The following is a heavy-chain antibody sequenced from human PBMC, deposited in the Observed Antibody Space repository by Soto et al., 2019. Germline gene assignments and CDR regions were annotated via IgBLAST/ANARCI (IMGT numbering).Heavy chain of an antibody. Sequence: QVQLQESGPGLVKPSQTLSLTCTVSGGSISSDHYYWSWIRQPPGKGLEWIGYIYNSGGTYYKPSLRSRVTISVVTSKNQFSLKLSSVTAADTAVFYCARVNYYDSSGFFSHAFDIWGQGTMVTVSS. CDR1: GGSISSDHYY. CDR3: ARVNYYDSSGFFSHAFDI. J-gene: IGHJ3*02. V-gene: IGHV4-30-4*01. D-gene: IGHD3-22*01. CDR2: IYNSGGT.